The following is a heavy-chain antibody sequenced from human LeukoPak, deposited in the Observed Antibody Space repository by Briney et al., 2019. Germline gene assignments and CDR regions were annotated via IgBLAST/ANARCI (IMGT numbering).Heavy chain of an antibody. V-gene: IGHV3-7*01. D-gene: IGHD1-26*01. Sequence: GGSLRLSCAASGFTFSSYWMSWVRQAPGKGLEWMANIKQDGSEKYYVDSVKGRFTISRDNAKNSLFLQMNSLRAEDTAVYYCASGRCYYYMDVWGTGTTVTVFS. CDR1: GFTFSSYW. J-gene: IGHJ6*03. CDR2: IKQDGSEK. CDR3: ASGRCYYYMDV.